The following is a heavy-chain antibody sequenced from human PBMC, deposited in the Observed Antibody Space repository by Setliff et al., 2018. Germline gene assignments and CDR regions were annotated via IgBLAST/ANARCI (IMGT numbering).Heavy chain of an antibody. Sequence: KPSETLSLTCDVFGGSFSGYFWAWIRQSPGKGLEWIGDVNDSGSANYKPSLKSRLTISRDTSKNQLSLNLSSVTAADTAVYYCARGRYYGSGSYSLWGQGTLVTVPQ. D-gene: IGHD3-10*01. CDR2: VNDSGSA. CDR3: ARGRYYGSGSYSL. CDR1: GGSFSGYF. V-gene: IGHV4-34*01. J-gene: IGHJ4*02.